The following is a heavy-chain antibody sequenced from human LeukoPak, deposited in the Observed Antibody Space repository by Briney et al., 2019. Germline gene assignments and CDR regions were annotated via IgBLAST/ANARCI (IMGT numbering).Heavy chain of an antibody. CDR3: SSTNYVVVPAAISETAEDFDY. CDR2: IRSKANSYAT. V-gene: IGHV3-73*01. D-gene: IGHD2-2*02. J-gene: IGHJ4*02. CDR1: GFTFSASA. Sequence: GGSLRLSCAASGFTFSASAMHWVRQASGKGLEWAGRIRSKANSYATAYAASVKGRFTISRDDSKNTAYLQMNSLKTEDTAVYYCSSTNYVVVPAAISETAEDFDYWGQGTLVTVSS.